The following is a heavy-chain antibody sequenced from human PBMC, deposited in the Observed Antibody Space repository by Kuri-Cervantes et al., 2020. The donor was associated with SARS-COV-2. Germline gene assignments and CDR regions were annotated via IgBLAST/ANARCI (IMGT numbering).Heavy chain of an antibody. V-gene: IGHV3-23*01. CDR3: AKVSTAVPFVVWDGLDY. CDR1: GFTFSSYG. J-gene: IGHJ4*02. D-gene: IGHD4-17*01. CDR2: ISTSGAIT. Sequence: ETLSLTCAASGFTFSSYGMTWVRQAPGRGLEWVSVISTSGAITDYADSAKGRFTISRDNSNNTLYLQMNSLRVEDTAVYYCAKVSTAVPFVVWDGLDYWGQGTLVTFSS.